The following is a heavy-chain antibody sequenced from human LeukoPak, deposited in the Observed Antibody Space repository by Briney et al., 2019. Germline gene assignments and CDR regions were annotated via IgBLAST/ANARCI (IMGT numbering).Heavy chain of an antibody. V-gene: IGHV3-11*01. CDR3: ARSIGLTGGGVDV. J-gene: IGHJ6*02. Sequence: GGSLRLSCAASGFTFSDYNMNWVRQAPGKGLEWVSYITNSGTTIHYADSVKGRFTISRDNAKNSLYLQMNSLRAEDAAVYYCARSIGLTGGGVDVWGQGTTVTVSS. CDR1: GFTFSDYN. D-gene: IGHD3-9*01. CDR2: ITNSGTTI.